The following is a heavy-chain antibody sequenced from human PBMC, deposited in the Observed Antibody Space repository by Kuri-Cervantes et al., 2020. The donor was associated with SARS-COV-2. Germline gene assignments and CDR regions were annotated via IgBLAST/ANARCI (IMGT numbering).Heavy chain of an antibody. CDR2: ISGIGGST. CDR1: GFTFSSYA. D-gene: IGHD6-6*01. J-gene: IGHJ4*02. V-gene: IGHV3-23*01. Sequence: ETLSLTCAASGFTFSSYARSWVRQAPGKGLEWVSAISGIGGSTYYADSLKGGFTISRDNSKNTLYLQMNSLRAEETAVYYCAKDGRLKAASLPRPAQTYFDYWGQGTLVTVSS. CDR3: AKDGRLKAASLPRPAQTYFDY.